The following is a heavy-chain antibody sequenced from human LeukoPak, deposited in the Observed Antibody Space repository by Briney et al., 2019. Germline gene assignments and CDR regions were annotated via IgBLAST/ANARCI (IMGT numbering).Heavy chain of an antibody. CDR2: MNPNSGNT. CDR3: ARGRRAGYLYYRSGLMHYMDV. Sequence: ASVKVSCKASGYTFTSCDINWVRQATGQGLEWMGWMNPNSGNTGYAQKFQGRDTMTRNTSISTAYMELSSLRSEDTAVYYCARGRRAGYLYYRSGLMHYMDVWGQGTTVTVSS. D-gene: IGHD3-10*01. CDR1: GYTFTSCD. V-gene: IGHV1-8*01. J-gene: IGHJ6*02.